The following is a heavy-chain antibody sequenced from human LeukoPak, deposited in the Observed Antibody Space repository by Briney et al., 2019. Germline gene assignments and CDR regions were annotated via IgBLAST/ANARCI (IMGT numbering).Heavy chain of an antibody. Sequence: PGGSLRLSXAASGFTFSSYAMSWVRQAPGKGLEWVSAISGSGVSTYYADSVRGRFTISRDNSKNTLYLQITGLRAEDTAIYYCAKDKTISDPFDYWGQGTLVTVSS. V-gene: IGHV3-23*01. CDR2: ISGSGVST. CDR3: AKDKTISDPFDY. D-gene: IGHD3-9*01. CDR1: GFTFSSYA. J-gene: IGHJ4*02.